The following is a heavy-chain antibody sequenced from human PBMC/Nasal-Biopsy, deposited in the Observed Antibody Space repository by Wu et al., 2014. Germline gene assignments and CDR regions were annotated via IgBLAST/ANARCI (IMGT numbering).Heavy chain of an antibody. D-gene: IGHD6-6*01. CDR2: ISGSGGST. V-gene: IGHV3-23*01. CDR3: AKDWGRNSSSSGLSGY. Sequence: PVQVRDRVSAISGSGGSTYYADSVKGRFTISRDNSKNTLYLQMNSLRAEDTAVYYCAKDWGRNSSSSGLSGYWGQGTLVTVSS. J-gene: IGHJ4*02.